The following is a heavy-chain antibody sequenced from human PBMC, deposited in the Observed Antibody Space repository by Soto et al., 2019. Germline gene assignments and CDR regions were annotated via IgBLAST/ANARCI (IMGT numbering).Heavy chain of an antibody. CDR2: IYPGDSDT. D-gene: IGHD3-3*01. J-gene: IGHJ5*02. CDR1: GNSLTTSW. CDR3: ASRAEYYDFWSGYYGA. V-gene: IGHV5-51*01. Sequence: GESLKISCKRSGNSLTTSWIGWVRQMPGKGLEWMGIIYPGDSDTRYSPSFQGQVTISADKSISTAYLQWSSLKASDTAMYYCASRAEYYDFWSGYYGAWGQGTLVTVSS.